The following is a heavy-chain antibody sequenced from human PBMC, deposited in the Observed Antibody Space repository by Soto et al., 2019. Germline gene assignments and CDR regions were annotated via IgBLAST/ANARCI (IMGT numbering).Heavy chain of an antibody. D-gene: IGHD3-10*01. CDR2: ISSSSSYI. Sequence: GGSLRLSCAASGFTFSSYSMNWVRQAPGKGLEWVSSISSSSSYIYYADSVKGRFTISRDNAKNSLYLQMNSLRAEDTAVYYCARHVLLWFGESNGFDYWGQGTLVTVSS. CDR1: GFTFSSYS. CDR3: ARHVLLWFGESNGFDY. J-gene: IGHJ4*02. V-gene: IGHV3-21*01.